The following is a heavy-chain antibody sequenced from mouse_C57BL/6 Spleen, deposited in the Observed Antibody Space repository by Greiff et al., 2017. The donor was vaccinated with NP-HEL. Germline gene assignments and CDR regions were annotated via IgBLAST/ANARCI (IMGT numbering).Heavy chain of an antibody. Sequence: QVQLQQPGAELVKPGASVKLSCKASGYTFTSYWMQWVKQRPGQGLEWIGEIDPSDSYTNYNQKFKGKATLTVDTSSSTAYMQLSSLTSEDSAVYYCARPGSSSYWGQGTLVTVSA. V-gene: IGHV1-50*01. D-gene: IGHD1-1*01. CDR3: ARPGSSSY. J-gene: IGHJ3*01. CDR2: IDPSDSYT. CDR1: GYTFTSYW.